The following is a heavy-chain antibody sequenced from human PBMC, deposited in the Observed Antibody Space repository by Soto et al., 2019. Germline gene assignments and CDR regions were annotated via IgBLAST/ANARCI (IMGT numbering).Heavy chain of an antibody. CDR1: GYTFTNYW. Sequence: GESLKISCKGSGYTFTNYWIGWVRQMPGKGLEWMGVIYPGDSDTKYNPSFQGQVTISADKSITTTYLQWSSLKASDTAIYYCAASIFYYGMDVWGQGTTVTSP. J-gene: IGHJ6*02. CDR3: AASIFYYGMDV. V-gene: IGHV5-51*01. CDR2: IYPGDSDT.